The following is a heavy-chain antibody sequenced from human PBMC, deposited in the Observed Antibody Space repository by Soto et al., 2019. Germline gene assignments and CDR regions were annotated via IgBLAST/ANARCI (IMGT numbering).Heavy chain of an antibody. CDR3: AREDAARIERWFDA. Sequence: SETLSLTCAVSGGSIISAAYSWNWIRQSPGRGLEWIGHIYSSGSTYYNPSLKSRVSISVDTSNNKFSLKLTSVTAADTAVYFCAREDAARIERWFDAGGQGILV. CDR1: GGSIISAAYS. J-gene: IGHJ5*02. D-gene: IGHD6-6*01. V-gene: IGHV4-31*11. CDR2: IYSSGST.